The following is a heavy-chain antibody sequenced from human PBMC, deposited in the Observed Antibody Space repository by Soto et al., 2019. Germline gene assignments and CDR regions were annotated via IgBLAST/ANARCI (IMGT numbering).Heavy chain of an antibody. CDR3: ARDRGGYERIDY. CDR1: GGSISSGDSY. V-gene: IGHV4-30-4*01. D-gene: IGHD5-12*01. CDR2: IYYSGST. Sequence: PSETLSLTCTVSGGSISSGDSYWSWIRQPPGKGLEWIGYIYYSGSTYYNPSLKSRVTISVDTSKNQFSLKLSSVTAADTAVYYCARDRGGYERIDYWGQGTLVTVPS. J-gene: IGHJ4*02.